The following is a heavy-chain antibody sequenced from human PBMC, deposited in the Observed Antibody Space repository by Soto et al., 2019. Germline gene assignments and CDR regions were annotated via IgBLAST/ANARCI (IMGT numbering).Heavy chain of an antibody. J-gene: IGHJ4*02. CDR3: ATEYNTGWHY. CDR1: GNSVSTNSAA. V-gene: IGHV6-1*01. Sequence: SQTLSLSCSISGNSVSTNSAAWTWIRQSPSRGLEWLGRTYYRSKWYNDYAVSVKSRITINPDTSKNQFSLQLNSVTPEDTAVYYCATEYNTGWHYWGQGMLVTVSS. CDR2: TYYRSKWYN. D-gene: IGHD6-19*01.